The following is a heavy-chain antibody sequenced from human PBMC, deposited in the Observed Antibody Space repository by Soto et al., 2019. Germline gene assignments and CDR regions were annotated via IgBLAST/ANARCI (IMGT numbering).Heavy chain of an antibody. J-gene: IGHJ4*02. Sequence: GGSMILSCTFSGFTFGDYAMTWFRQDTGKGLEWLGFITPKAYGASTKYAASVRDRVTILRDDSNSIAYLQMNSLKTEDTAVYYCSRDKRGCSSGSCYSFDFWGQGTLVTVSS. CDR1: GFTFGDYA. D-gene: IGHD2-15*01. CDR3: SRDKRGCSSGSCYSFDF. V-gene: IGHV3-49*03. CDR2: ITPKAYGAST.